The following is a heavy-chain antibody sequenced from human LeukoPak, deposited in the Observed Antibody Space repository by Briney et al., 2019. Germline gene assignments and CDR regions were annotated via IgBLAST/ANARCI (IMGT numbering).Heavy chain of an antibody. Sequence: SETLSLTCAVYGGSFSGYYWSWIRQPPGKGLEWIGEINHSGSTNYNPSLKSRVTISVDTAKNQFSLKLSSVTAADTAVYECARLAAMVRGRYFDYWGQGTLVTVSS. V-gene: IGHV4-34*01. CDR3: ARLAAMVRGRYFDY. CDR1: GGSFSGYY. CDR2: INHSGST. J-gene: IGHJ4*02. D-gene: IGHD3-10*01.